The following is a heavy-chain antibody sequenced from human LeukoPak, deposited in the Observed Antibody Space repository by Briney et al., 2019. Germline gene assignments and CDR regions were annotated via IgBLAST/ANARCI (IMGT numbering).Heavy chain of an antibody. CDR1: GYTFTSYG. J-gene: IGHJ6*02. Sequence: ASVKVSCKASGYTFTSYGISWVRQAPGQGLEWMGWISAYNGNTNYAQKLQGRVTMTTDTSTSTAYMELRSLRSDDTAVYYCARSGYCSSTSCYSPANYYYYGMDVWGQGTTVTVSS. D-gene: IGHD2-2*01. CDR2: ISAYNGNT. CDR3: ARSGYCSSTSCYSPANYYYYGMDV. V-gene: IGHV1-18*01.